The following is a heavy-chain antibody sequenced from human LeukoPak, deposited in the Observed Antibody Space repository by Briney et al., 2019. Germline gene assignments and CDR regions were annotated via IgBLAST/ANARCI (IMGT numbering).Heavy chain of an antibody. D-gene: IGHD4-11*01. V-gene: IGHV3-23*01. J-gene: IGHJ5*02. CDR3: AGVTTKNWFDP. CDR2: ISGSGGST. Sequence: HTGGSLRLSCAASGFTFSSYAMSWVRQAPGKGLEWVSAISGSGGSTYYADSVKGRFTISRDNSKNTLYLQMNSLRAEDTAVYYCAGVTTKNWFDPRGQGTLVTVSS. CDR1: GFTFSSYA.